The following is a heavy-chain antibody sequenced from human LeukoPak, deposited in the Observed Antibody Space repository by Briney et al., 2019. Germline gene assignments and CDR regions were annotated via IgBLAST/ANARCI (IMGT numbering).Heavy chain of an antibody. J-gene: IGHJ4*02. CDR3: ARAIGY. Sequence: GGSLRLSCAASEFSVGSNYMTWVRQAPGKGLEWVSLIYSGGSTYYADSVKGRFTISRDNSKNTLYLQMNSLRAEDTAVYYCARAIGYWGQGTLVTVSS. CDR2: IYSGGST. CDR1: EFSVGSNY. V-gene: IGHV3-66*01.